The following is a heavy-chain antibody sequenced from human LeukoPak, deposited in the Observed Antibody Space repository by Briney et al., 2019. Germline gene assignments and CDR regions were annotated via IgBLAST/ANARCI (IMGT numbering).Heavy chain of an antibody. CDR2: ISYDGSSE. J-gene: IGHJ4*02. D-gene: IGHD3-10*01. Sequence: PGRSLTLSCAASGFTFSSYGFHWVRQAPGKGLEWVAVISYDGSSEYYADSVKGRFIISRDNSKNTLYLQMTSLRAEDTAVYYCARAPLTYGSGRYYQAFDYWGQGTLVTVSS. CDR1: GFTFSSYG. V-gene: IGHV3-30*19. CDR3: ARAPLTYGSGRYYQAFDY.